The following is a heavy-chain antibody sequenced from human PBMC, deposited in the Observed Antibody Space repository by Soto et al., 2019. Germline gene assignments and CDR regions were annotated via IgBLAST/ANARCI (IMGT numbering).Heavy chain of an antibody. CDR2: ISSSSSTI. Sequence: EVQLVESGGGLVQPGGSLRLSCAASGFTFSSYSMNWVRQAPGKGLEWVSYISSSSSTIYYADSVKGRFTIPRDNAKNSLYLQMNSLRDENTAVYYCATTDWLSGHFAPWGQGTLVTVSS. J-gene: IGHJ5*02. CDR1: GFTFSSYS. CDR3: ATTDWLSGHFAP. V-gene: IGHV3-48*02. D-gene: IGHD3-9*01.